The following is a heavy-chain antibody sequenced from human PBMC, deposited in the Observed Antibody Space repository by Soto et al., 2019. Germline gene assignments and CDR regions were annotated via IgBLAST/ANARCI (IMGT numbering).Heavy chain of an antibody. V-gene: IGHV3-33*01. Sequence: QVHLVGSGGGVVQPGGSLRLSCAASGFTFSSYAIHWVRQVPGKGLEWVAIIWFDGSNKYYADSVNGRFSISRDNSKNTRFLQMDSRRAEDTAVYYCARGQLQAATTYFDFWGQGTLVIVSS. J-gene: IGHJ4*02. D-gene: IGHD2-15*01. CDR2: IWFDGSNK. CDR1: GFTFSSYA. CDR3: ARGQLQAATTYFDF.